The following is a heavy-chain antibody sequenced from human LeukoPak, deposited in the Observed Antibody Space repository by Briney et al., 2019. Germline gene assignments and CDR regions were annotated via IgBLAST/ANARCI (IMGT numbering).Heavy chain of an antibody. CDR3: ARDPYGSGSYYYYYYMDV. D-gene: IGHD3-10*01. CDR1: GFTFSSYV. J-gene: IGHJ6*03. CDR2: ISYDGSNK. V-gene: IGHV3-30*04. Sequence: GRSLRLSCAASGFTFSSYVMHWVRQAPGKGLEWVALISYDGSNKHCADSVKGRFTISRDNSKNTLYLQMNSLRSDDTAVYYCARDPYGSGSYYYYYYMDVWGKGTTVTISS.